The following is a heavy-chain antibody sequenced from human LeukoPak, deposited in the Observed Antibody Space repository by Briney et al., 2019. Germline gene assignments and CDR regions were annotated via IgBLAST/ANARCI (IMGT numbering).Heavy chain of an antibody. J-gene: IGHJ4*02. CDR1: GFTLSSYS. V-gene: IGHV3-69-1*01. CDR2: VSNNNAI. D-gene: IGHD2-21*02. Sequence: GGSLRLSCAASGFTLSSYSMNWVRQSPGKGLEWVSSVSNNNAIFYADSVKGRFTISRDNARNSLYLQMFSLRVEDTAVYYCAREQTRGGDLDYWGQGVRVTVSS. CDR3: AREQTRGGDLDY.